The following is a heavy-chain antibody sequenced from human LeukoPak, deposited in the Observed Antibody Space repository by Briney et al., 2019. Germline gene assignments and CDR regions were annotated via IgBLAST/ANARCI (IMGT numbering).Heavy chain of an antibody. Sequence: AEXLSLTCTVSGGSISSYYWSWIGQPAGKGLEGIGRIHTSGSTDYKPSLKSRGTMSVDTSKNKFSLRLSSVPAADTAIYYCPREGSVTARPFVSIDYWGQGTLVTVSS. J-gene: IGHJ4*02. CDR1: GGSISSYY. CDR3: PREGSVTARPFVSIDY. CDR2: IHTSGST. D-gene: IGHD6-6*01. V-gene: IGHV4-4*07.